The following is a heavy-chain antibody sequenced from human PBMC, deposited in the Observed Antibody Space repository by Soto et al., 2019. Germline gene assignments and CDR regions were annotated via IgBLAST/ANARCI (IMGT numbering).Heavy chain of an antibody. V-gene: IGHV3-11*01. D-gene: IGHD2-2*01. CDR1: GFTFSVYY. J-gene: IGHJ6*03. CDR3: ARDTDCSSTSCPWDYYYMDV. Sequence: QVQLVESGGGLVKPGGSLRLSCAASGFTFSVYYMSWIRQAPGKGLEWVSYISSSGSTIYYADSVKGRFTISRDNAKNSLYLQMNSLRAEDTAVYYCARDTDCSSTSCPWDYYYMDVWGKGTTVTVSS. CDR2: ISSSGSTI.